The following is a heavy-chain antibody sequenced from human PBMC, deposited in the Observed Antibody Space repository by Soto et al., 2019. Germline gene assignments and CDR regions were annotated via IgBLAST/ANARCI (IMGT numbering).Heavy chain of an antibody. D-gene: IGHD3-22*01. Sequence: SETLSLTCTVSGGSISSYYWSWIRQPPGKGLEWIGYIYYSGSTNYNPSLKSRVTISVDTSKNQFSLKLSSVTAADTAVYYCAKVVVTTMGAFDIWGQGTMVTVS. CDR1: GGSISSYY. CDR2: IYYSGST. V-gene: IGHV4-59*08. J-gene: IGHJ3*02. CDR3: AKVVVTTMGAFDI.